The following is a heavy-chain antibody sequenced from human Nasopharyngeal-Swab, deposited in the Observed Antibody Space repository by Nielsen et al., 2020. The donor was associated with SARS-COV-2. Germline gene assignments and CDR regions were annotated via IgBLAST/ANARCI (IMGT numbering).Heavy chain of an antibody. CDR3: ARHTYCNSTSCYSKENWFDS. D-gene: IGHD2-2*02. CDR1: GGSISSSSYY. CDR2: IYYSRGT. V-gene: IGHV4-39*01. Sequence: SETLSLTCTVSGGSISSSSYYWGWIRQPPGKRLEWIGSIYYSRGTHYNPSLKNRVTISADTSKNQFSLNLSSVTAADTAVYYCARHTYCNSTSCYSKENWFDSWGQGTLVTVSS. J-gene: IGHJ5*01.